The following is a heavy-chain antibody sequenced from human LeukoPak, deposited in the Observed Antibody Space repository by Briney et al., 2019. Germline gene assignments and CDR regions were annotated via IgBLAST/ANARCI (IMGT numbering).Heavy chain of an antibody. D-gene: IGHD1-26*01. CDR1: GLTLSTYA. CDR3: ASQGGSYSGLFNY. V-gene: IGHV3-23*01. J-gene: IGHJ4*02. Sequence: GGSLRLSCAASGLTLSTYAMNWVRQAPGKGLEWVSAVSAIGGSSHYADSVRGRFTSSRDNSKNTLYLEMNSLRAEDSAVYYCASQGGSYSGLFNYWGQGTLVSVSS. CDR2: VSAIGGSS.